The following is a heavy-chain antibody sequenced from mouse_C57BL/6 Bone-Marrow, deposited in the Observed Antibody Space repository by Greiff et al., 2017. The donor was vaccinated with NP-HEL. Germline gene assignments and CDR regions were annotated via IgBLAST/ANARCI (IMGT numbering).Heavy chain of an antibody. D-gene: IGHD2-5*01. CDR1: GFTFSDYG. Sequence: EVKVVESGGGLVKPGGSLKLSCAASGFTFSDYGMHWVRQAPEKGLEWVAYISSGSSTIYYADTVKGRFTISRDNAKNTLFLQMTSLRSEDTAMYYCASLYSNYVDYAMDYWGQGTSVTVSS. CDR2: ISSGSSTI. J-gene: IGHJ4*01. CDR3: ASLYSNYVDYAMDY. V-gene: IGHV5-17*01.